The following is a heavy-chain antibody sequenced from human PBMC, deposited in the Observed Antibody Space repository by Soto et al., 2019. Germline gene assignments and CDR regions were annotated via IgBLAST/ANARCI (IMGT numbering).Heavy chain of an antibody. CDR1: GFTFSSYG. CDR2: ISYDGSNK. D-gene: IGHD6-25*01. V-gene: IGHV3-30*03. J-gene: IGHJ6*02. CDR3: ATGAARAFDV. Sequence: QVQLVESGGGVVQPGRSLRLSCAASGFTFSSYGMHWVRQAPGKGLEWVAVISYDGSNKYYADSVKGRFTISRDNSKNTLYLQMNSLRAEHMAASYCATGAARAFDVWGQGTTVTVSS.